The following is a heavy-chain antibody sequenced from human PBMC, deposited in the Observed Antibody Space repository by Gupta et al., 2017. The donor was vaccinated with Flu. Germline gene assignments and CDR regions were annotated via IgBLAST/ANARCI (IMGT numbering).Heavy chain of an antibody. CDR3: VKDSLSSSWSLFDY. CDR2: ISWNSGIV. CDR1: A. Sequence: ALHGVRLAPGTGLEWVSGISWNSGIVGYSDSVKGRFTISRDNAKKSLYLQMDSLRTEDTAFYYCVKDSLSSSWSLFDYWGQGTLVTVSS. D-gene: IGHD6-13*01. V-gene: IGHV3-9*01. J-gene: IGHJ4*02.